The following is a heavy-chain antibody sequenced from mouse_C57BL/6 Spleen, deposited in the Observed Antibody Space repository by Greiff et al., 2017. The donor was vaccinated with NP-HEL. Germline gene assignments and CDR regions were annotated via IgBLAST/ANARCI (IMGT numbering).Heavy chain of an antibody. CDR2: IDPETGGT. CDR1: GYTFTDYE. J-gene: IGHJ4*01. D-gene: IGHD3-2*02. V-gene: IGHV1-15*01. Sequence: QVQLQQSGAELVRPGASVTLSCKASGYTFTDYEMHWVKQTPVHGLEWIGAIDPETGGTAYNQKFKGKAILTADKSSSTAYMELRSLTSEDSAVYYCTSVAQAIYYAMDYWGQGTSVTVSS. CDR3: TSVAQAIYYAMDY.